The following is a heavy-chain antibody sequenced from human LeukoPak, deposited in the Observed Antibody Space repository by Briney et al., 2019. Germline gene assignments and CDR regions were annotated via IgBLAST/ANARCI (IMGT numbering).Heavy chain of an antibody. CDR3: APYSGGFTALDF. CDR2: INTDGSST. D-gene: IGHD2-21*01. Sequence: GGSLRLSCAASGFTFSSYWMHWVRQAPGKGLVWVSRINTDGSSTSYADSVKGRFTISRDNAKNTLYLQMNSLRAEDTAVYYCAPYSGGFTALDFWGQGTLVTVSS. J-gene: IGHJ4*02. CDR1: GFTFSSYW. V-gene: IGHV3-74*01.